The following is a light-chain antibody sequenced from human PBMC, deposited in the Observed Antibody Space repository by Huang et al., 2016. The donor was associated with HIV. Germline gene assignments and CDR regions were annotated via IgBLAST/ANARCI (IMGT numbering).Light chain of an antibody. Sequence: EIVLTQSPATLSLSPGERATLSCRASQSVSSYLAWYQQKPGQAPRLRIYDASNRATGISARFSGSGSGTDFTLTISSLEPEDFAVYYCQHRSNWPITFGQGTRLEIK. CDR3: QHRSNWPIT. CDR1: QSVSSY. V-gene: IGKV3-11*01. J-gene: IGKJ5*01. CDR2: DAS.